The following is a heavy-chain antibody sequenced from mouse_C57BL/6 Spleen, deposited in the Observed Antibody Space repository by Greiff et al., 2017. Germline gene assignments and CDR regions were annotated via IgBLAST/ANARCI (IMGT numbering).Heavy chain of an antibody. CDR2: IDPETGGT. J-gene: IGHJ2*01. CDR1: GYTFTDYE. CDR3: TRLSYYGFDY. D-gene: IGHD1-1*01. Sequence: QVQLQQSGAELVRPGASVTLSCKASGYTFTDYEMHWVKQTPVHGLEWIGAIDPETGGTAYNQKFKGKAILTADKSSSTAYMQLRSLTSEDSAVYYCTRLSYYGFDYWGQGTTLTVSS. V-gene: IGHV1-15*01.